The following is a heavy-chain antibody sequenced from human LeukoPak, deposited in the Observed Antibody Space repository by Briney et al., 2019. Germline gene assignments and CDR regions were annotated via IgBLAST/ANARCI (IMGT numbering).Heavy chain of an antibody. CDR3: ARELKVDNTGYYFDY. V-gene: IGHV4-59*01. D-gene: IGHD2/OR15-2a*01. J-gene: IGHJ4*02. CDR1: GGSISSYY. CDR2: ISYSGST. Sequence: PSETLFLTCTVSGGSISSYYWSWIRQPPGKGLEWIGYISYSGSTNYNPSLKSRVTISLDTSKNQFSLNLNSVTAADTAVYYCARELKVDNTGYYFDYWGQGTLVTVSS.